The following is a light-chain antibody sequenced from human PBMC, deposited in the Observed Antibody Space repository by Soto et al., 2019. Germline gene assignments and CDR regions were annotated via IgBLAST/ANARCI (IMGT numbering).Light chain of an antibody. V-gene: IGKV3-11*01. Sequence: EIVLTQSPGTLSLSPGERATLSCRASQGISTYLAWYQQKPGQAPRLLMFYASNRATGIPGRFSGSGSGTDLTLTISSLEPEDFAVYYGQQRSDWPWTFGQGTKVEIK. CDR3: QQRSDWPWT. CDR1: QGISTY. J-gene: IGKJ1*01. CDR2: YAS.